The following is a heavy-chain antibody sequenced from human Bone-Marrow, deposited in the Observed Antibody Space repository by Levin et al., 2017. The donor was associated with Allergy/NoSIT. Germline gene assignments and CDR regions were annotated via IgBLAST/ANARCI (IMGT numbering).Heavy chain of an antibody. Sequence: GESLKISCKGSGYSFTSYWIGWVRQMPGKGLEWMGIIFPGVMYPGESETRYSPSFQGQVTISVDKSISTAYLEWSSLKASDTAMYYCARQVGWYSDSSGAFDIWGQGTMVTVSS. CDR1: GYSFTSYW. CDR3: ARQVGWYSDSSGAFDI. D-gene: IGHD3-22*01. CDR2: IFPGVMYPGESET. J-gene: IGHJ3*02. V-gene: IGHV5-51*01.